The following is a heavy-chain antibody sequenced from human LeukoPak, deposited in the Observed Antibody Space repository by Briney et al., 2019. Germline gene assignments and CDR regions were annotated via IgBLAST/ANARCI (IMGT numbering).Heavy chain of an antibody. J-gene: IGHJ4*02. Sequence: GGSLRLSCTASGFTFSTYSINWVPQAPGRGLGWGSSISSTSSYIYYADSVKGRFTISRDNAKNSLYLQMNSLRAEDTAVYFCGRDLRGLPFDYWGQGTLVTVSS. V-gene: IGHV3-21*01. CDR2: ISSTSSYI. CDR1: GFTFSTYS. D-gene: IGHD3-9*01. CDR3: GRDLRGLPFDY.